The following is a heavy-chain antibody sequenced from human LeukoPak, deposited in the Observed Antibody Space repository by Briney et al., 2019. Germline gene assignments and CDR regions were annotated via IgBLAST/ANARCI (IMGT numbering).Heavy chain of an antibody. J-gene: IGHJ4*02. CDR1: GFTFSSYA. Sequence: PGGSLRLSCAASGFTFSSYAMHWVRQAPGKGLEWVALISYDESNTFYADSVKGRFTISRDNAKNTLYLQMNSLRAEDTAVYYCARDTSIVGARLSYWGQGTLVTVSS. V-gene: IGHV3-30*04. D-gene: IGHD1-26*01. CDR2: ISYDESNT. CDR3: ARDTSIVGARLSY.